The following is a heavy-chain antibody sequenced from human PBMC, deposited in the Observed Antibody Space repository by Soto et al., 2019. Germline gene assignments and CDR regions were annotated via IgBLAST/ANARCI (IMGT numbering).Heavy chain of an antibody. Sequence: ASGKVYCRASGSTFTRYYIHWVRQAPGQGPEWMGRINPDGGRTTYTQNFNGRVTMTRDTSASTVYMELSSLKFEDTAMYYCARGAYSSSSFPPFDPWGQGTLVTVSS. J-gene: IGHJ5*02. CDR3: ARGAYSSSSFPPFDP. CDR2: INPDGGRT. CDR1: GSTFTRYY. V-gene: IGHV1-46*01. D-gene: IGHD6-6*01.